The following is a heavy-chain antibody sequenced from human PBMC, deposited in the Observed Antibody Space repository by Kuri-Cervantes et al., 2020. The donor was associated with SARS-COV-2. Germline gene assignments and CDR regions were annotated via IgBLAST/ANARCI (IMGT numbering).Heavy chain of an antibody. Sequence: GSLRLSCTVYGGYISSSSYYWDWIRQPPGKGLAWIGSIYYSVRTYYNPSLKSRVTISVDTSKNQFSLKLSSVTAADTAVYYCAIAWSTFDYWGQGTLVTVSS. CDR2: IYYSVRT. V-gene: IGHV4-39*07. CDR1: GGYISSSSYY. D-gene: IGHD2-15*01. J-gene: IGHJ4*02. CDR3: AIAWSTFDY.